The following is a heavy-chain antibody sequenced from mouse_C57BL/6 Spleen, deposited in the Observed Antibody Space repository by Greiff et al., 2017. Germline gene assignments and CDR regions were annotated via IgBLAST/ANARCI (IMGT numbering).Heavy chain of an antibody. CDR2: INPGSGGT. CDR3: ARSHYYGSSYVAMDY. CDR1: GYAFTNYL. Sequence: QVQLQQSGAELVRPGTSVKVSCKASGYAFTNYLIEWVRQRPGQGLEWIGVINPGSGGTNYNEKFKGKATLTADKSSSTAYMQLSSLTSEDSAVYFCARSHYYGSSYVAMDYWGQGTSVTVSS. J-gene: IGHJ4*01. D-gene: IGHD1-1*01. V-gene: IGHV1-54*01.